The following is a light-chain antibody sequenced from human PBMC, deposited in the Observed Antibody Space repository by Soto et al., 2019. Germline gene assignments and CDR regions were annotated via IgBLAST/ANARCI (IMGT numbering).Light chain of an antibody. J-gene: IGLJ1*01. Sequence: QSVLTQPRSVSGSPGQSVTISCTGTSSDVGGYNYVSWYQQHPGKAPKLMIYDVSKRPSGVPDRFSGSKSGNTASLTISGLQAEDEADYYCCSYAGRVYVFGTGTKVTVL. V-gene: IGLV2-11*01. CDR2: DVS. CDR1: SSDVGGYNY. CDR3: CSYAGRVYV.